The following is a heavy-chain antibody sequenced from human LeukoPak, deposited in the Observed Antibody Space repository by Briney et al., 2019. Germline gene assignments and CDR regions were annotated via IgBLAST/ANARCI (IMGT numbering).Heavy chain of an antibody. D-gene: IGHD6-19*01. CDR1: GFTFSSYG. Sequence: GRSLRLSCAASGFTFSSYGMHWVRQAPGKGLEWVAVISYDGSNKYYADSVKGRFTISRDNSKSTLYLQMDSLRAEDTAVYYCASPYSMAGTHYFHYWGQGTLVTVSS. V-gene: IGHV3-30*03. CDR3: ASPYSMAGTHYFHY. CDR2: ISYDGSNK. J-gene: IGHJ4*02.